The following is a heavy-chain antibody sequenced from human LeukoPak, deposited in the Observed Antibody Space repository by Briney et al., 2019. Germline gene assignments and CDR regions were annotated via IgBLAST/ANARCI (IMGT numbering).Heavy chain of an antibody. D-gene: IGHD2-2*01. CDR2: IYPGDSDT. CDR3: ARFYCSSTSCSRANWFDP. V-gene: IGHV5-51*01. J-gene: IGHJ5*02. Sequence: GESLKISCKGSGYSFTSYWIGWVRQMPGKGLEWMGIIYPGDSDTRYSPSFRGQVTISADKSISTAYLQWSSLKASDTAMYYCARFYCSSTSCSRANWFDPWGQGTLVTVSS. CDR1: GYSFTSYW.